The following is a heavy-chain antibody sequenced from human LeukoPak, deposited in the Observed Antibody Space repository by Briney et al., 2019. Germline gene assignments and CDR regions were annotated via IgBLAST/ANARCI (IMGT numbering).Heavy chain of an antibody. D-gene: IGHD6-19*01. V-gene: IGHV3-30-3*01. CDR2: TSYDGSNK. Sequence: GGSLRLSCAASGFTFSSYAMHWVRQAPGKGLEWVAVTSYDGSNKYYADSVRGRFTISRDNSKNTLYLQMNSLRAEDTAVYYGARDQSYSGWAHFDYWGQGTLVTVSS. J-gene: IGHJ4*02. CDR3: ARDQSYSGWAHFDY. CDR1: GFTFSSYA.